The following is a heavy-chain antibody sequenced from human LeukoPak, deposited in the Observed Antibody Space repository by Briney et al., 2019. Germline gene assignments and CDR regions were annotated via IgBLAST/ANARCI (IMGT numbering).Heavy chain of an antibody. V-gene: IGHV4-34*01. CDR1: GGSFSGYY. Sequence: SETLSLTCAVYGGSFSGYYWSWIRQLPGKGLEWIGEINHSGSTNYNPSLKSRVTISVDTSKNQFSLKLSSVTAADTAVYYCARDPTLLVPAASYYYYGMDVWGKGTTVTVSS. CDR2: INHSGST. CDR3: ARDPTLLVPAASYYYYGMDV. J-gene: IGHJ6*04. D-gene: IGHD2-2*01.